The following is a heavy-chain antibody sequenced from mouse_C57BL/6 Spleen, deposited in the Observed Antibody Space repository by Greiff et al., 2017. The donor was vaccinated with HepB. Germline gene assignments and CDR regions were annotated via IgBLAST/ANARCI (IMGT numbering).Heavy chain of an antibody. CDR3: ARRRGYFDV. Sequence: EVKLMESGGGLVKPGGSLKLSCAASGFTFSDYGMHWVRQAPEKGLEWVAYISSGGSTIYYADTVKGRFTISRDNAKNTLFLQMTSLRSEDTAMYYCARRRGYFDVWGTGTTVTVSS. J-gene: IGHJ1*03. CDR2: ISSGGSTI. CDR1: GFTFSDYG. V-gene: IGHV5-17*01.